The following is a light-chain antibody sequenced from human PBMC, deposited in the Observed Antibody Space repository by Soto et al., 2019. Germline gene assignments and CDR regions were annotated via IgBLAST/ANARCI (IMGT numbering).Light chain of an antibody. J-gene: IGLJ2*01. Sequence: NFMLTQPHSVSESPGKKVTISCTRSSGSIASSYVQWYQQRPGSSPTTVIFENKQRPSGVPNRFSGSLDSSSHSASLTITGLTSEDEADYFCQSYGADFVVFGGRTQLTVL. CDR3: QSYGADFVV. CDR1: SGSIASSY. V-gene: IGLV6-57*01. CDR2: ENK.